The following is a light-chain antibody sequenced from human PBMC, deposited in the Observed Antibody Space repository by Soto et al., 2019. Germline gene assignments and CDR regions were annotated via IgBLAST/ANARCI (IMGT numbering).Light chain of an antibody. CDR2: EVN. CDR3: SSYVGTKSYV. J-gene: IGLJ1*01. V-gene: IGLV2-8*01. CDR1: SSDVGGYNY. Sequence: QSALTQPPSASGSPGQSVTISCTGTSSDVGGYNYVSWYQQYPGKAPQLLIYEVNKRPSGVPDRFSGSKSGNTASLTVSGLQAEDEADYYCSSYVGTKSYVFGTGTKVTVL.